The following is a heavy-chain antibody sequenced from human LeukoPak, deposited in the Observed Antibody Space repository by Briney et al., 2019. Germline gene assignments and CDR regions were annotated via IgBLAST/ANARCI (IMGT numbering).Heavy chain of an antibody. Sequence: GGSLRLSCAASGFTFSSYSMNWVRQAPGKGLEWVSSISSSSSYIYYADSVKGRFTISRDNAKNSLYLQMNSLRAEDTAVYYCAREGEDIVVVVAAHNPHFDYWGQGTLVTVSS. CDR1: GFTFSSYS. D-gene: IGHD2-15*01. CDR2: ISSSSSYI. V-gene: IGHV3-21*01. CDR3: AREGEDIVVVVAAHNPHFDY. J-gene: IGHJ4*02.